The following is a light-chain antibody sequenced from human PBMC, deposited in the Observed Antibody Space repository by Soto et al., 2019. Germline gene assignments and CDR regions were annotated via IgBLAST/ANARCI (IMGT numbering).Light chain of an antibody. V-gene: IGKV3-15*01. J-gene: IGKJ1*01. CDR2: DAS. CDR3: QQYNNWPPTWT. Sequence: IVMTQSPATLSVSPWERATLSCRASQSVSSNLAWYQQKPGQPPRLLIYDASTRATDIPARFTGSGSGTEFTLTISSLQSEDFAVYYCQQYNNWPPTWTFGQGTKVDIK. CDR1: QSVSSN.